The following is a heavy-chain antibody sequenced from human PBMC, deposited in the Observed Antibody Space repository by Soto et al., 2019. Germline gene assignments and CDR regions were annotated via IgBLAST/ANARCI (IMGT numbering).Heavy chain of an antibody. D-gene: IGHD3-3*01. CDR2: INAGNGYA. Sequence: QVKFVQCAAEVRKPGASVRVSCKASGYSFTNYAMHWVRQAPGQGLEWMGWINAGNGYAKYSQKFQGRVTITRDTSASTAYMELSSLRSEDTAVYYCARESWSDLYYYYGMDVWGQGTTVTVSS. V-gene: IGHV1-3*01. CDR1: GYSFTNYA. J-gene: IGHJ6*02. CDR3: ARESWSDLYYYYGMDV.